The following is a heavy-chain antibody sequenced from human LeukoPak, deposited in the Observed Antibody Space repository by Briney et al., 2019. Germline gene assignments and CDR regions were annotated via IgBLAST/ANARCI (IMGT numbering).Heavy chain of an antibody. V-gene: IGHV3-23*01. Sequence: GGSLRLSCAASGSSFSSFAMTWVRQAPGKGLEWVSSITGGHYATYNTDSVKGRFTISRDNAKNTLYLQMNSLRADDTAIYYCTKDPNGDYIGAFDPWGQGTLVTVSS. CDR2: ITGGHYAT. CDR1: GSSFSSFA. J-gene: IGHJ5*02. CDR3: TKDPNGDYIGAFDP. D-gene: IGHD4-17*01.